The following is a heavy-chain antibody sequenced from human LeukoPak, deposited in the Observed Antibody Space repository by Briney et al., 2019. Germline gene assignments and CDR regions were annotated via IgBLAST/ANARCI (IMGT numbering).Heavy chain of an antibody. V-gene: IGHV4-61*05. CDR1: GFSLSTSGVG. D-gene: IGHD5-18*01. J-gene: IGHJ4*02. Sequence: KSGPTLVNPTQTLTLTCTFSGFSLSTSGVGVDWIRQPPGKGLEWIGYIYYSGSTNYNPSLKSRVTISVDTSKNQFSLKLSSVTAADTAVYYCARHTDMATAPAIDYWGQGTLVTVSS. CDR3: ARHTDMATAPAIDY. CDR2: IYYSGST.